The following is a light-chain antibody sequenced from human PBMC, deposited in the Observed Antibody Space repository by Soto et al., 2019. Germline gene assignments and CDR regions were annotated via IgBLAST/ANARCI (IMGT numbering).Light chain of an antibody. CDR3: QQSSDWPPLT. V-gene: IGKV3-11*01. CDR1: QSVSNF. CDR2: YAS. J-gene: IGKJ5*01. Sequence: EIVLTQSPATLSLSPGERATLSCRASQSVSNFLDWYQQKPGQAPRLLIYYASNRASGIPARFSGSGSGTAFSLTISSLEPEDFAVYYCQQSSDWPPLTFGQGTRLEIK.